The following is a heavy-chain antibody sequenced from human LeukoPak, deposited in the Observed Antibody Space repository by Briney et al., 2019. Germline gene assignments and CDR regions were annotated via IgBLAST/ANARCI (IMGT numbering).Heavy chain of an antibody. J-gene: IGHJ4*02. D-gene: IGHD5-12*01. V-gene: IGHV4-59*08. CDR1: GGSISSYY. CDR2: IYYSGST. CDR3: ARHGRGYSGQIDY. Sequence: PSETLSLTCTVSGGSISSYYWSWIRQPPGKGLERIGYIYYSGSTNYNPSLKSRVTISVDTSKNQFSLKLSSVTAADTAVYYCARHGRGYSGQIDYWGQGTLVTVSS.